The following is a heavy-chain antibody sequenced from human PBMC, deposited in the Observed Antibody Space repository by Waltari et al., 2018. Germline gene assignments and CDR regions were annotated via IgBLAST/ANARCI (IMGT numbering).Heavy chain of an antibody. CDR3: AREGGVVPAAIRSRDAFDI. Sequence: QVQLQESGPGLVKPSETLSLTCTVSGGSISSYYWSWIRQPPGKGLEWIGYIYYSGSTNYNPSLKSRVTISVDTSKNQFSLKRSSVTAADTAVYYCAREGGVVPAAIRSRDAFDIWGQGTMVTVSS. V-gene: IGHV4-59*01. CDR1: GGSISSYY. J-gene: IGHJ3*02. CDR2: IYYSGST. D-gene: IGHD2-2*01.